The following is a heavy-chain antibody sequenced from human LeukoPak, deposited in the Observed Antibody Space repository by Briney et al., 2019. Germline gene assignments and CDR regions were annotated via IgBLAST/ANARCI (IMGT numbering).Heavy chain of an antibody. J-gene: IGHJ3*02. V-gene: IGHV3-30*18. CDR3: AKDYIVGANDAFDI. D-gene: IGHD1-26*01. CDR1: GFTFSSYG. Sequence: PGGSLRLSCAASGFTFSSYGMHWVRQAPGKGLEWVAVISYDGSNKYYADSVKGRYTISRDNSKNTLYLQMNSLRAEDTAVYYCAKDYIVGANDAFDIWGQGTMVTVSS. CDR2: ISYDGSNK.